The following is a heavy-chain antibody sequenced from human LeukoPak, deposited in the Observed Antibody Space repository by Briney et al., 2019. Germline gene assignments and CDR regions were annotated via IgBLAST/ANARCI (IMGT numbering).Heavy chain of an antibody. V-gene: IGHV4-34*01. CDR2: INHSGST. CDR3: ASSYSSSWYALEYFQH. Sequence: PSETLSLTCAVYGGSFSGYYWSWIRQPPGKGLEWIGEINHSGSTNYNPSLKSRVTISVDTSKNQFSLKLSSVTAADTAVYYCASSYSSSWYALEYFQHWGQGTLVTVSS. CDR1: GGSFSGYY. J-gene: IGHJ1*01. D-gene: IGHD6-13*01.